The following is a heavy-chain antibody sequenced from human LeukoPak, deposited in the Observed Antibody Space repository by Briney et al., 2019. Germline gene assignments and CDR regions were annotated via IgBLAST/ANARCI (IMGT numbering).Heavy chain of an antibody. D-gene: IGHD5-18*01. J-gene: IGHJ3*02. Sequence: GGSLRLSCAASGFTFGNFAMSWVRHVPETGLEWVSPVKGGGAGANYADSVNGRFTISRDNSRNTLYMEMNRLRAEDTAVYFCAKASSSYGNDAFDIWGQGTKVTVSS. CDR3: AKASSSYGNDAFDI. CDR2: VKGGGAGA. V-gene: IGHV3-23*01. CDR1: GFTFGNFA.